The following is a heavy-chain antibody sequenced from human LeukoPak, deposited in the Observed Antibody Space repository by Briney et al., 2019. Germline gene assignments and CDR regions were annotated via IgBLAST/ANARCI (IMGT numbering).Heavy chain of an antibody. J-gene: IGHJ4*02. CDR3: ASSPAAIAALYYFDY. CDR1: GFTFDDYG. V-gene: IGHV3-20*04. CDR2: INWNGGST. Sequence: GGSLRLSCAASGFTFDDYGMSWVRQAPGKGLEWVSGINWNGGSTGYADSVKGRFTISRDNAKNSLYLQMNSLRAEDTALYYCASSPAAIAALYYFDYWGQGTLVTVS. D-gene: IGHD2-2*01.